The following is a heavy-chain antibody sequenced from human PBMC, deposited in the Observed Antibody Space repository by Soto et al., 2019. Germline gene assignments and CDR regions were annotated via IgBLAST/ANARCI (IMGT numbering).Heavy chain of an antibody. CDR2: LYYTGTT. Sequence: PSETLSLTCSVSGGSIGSSSYYFGWIRQPPGKGLEWIGSLYYTGTTYYNSSLKSRVTISADKSQNQFSLRLSSVTAADTAVYYCGDYCSTTSCYDWFDTWGQGTLATVSS. CDR3: GDYCSTTSCYDWFDT. V-gene: IGHV4-39*01. J-gene: IGHJ5*02. D-gene: IGHD2-2*01. CDR1: GGSIGSSSYY.